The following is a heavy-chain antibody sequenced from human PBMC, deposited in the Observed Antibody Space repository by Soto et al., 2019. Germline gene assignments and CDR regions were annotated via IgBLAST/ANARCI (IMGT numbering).Heavy chain of an antibody. CDR2: ISGSGGST. Sequence: EVQLLESGGGLVQPGGSLRLSCAASGFTFSSYAMSWVRQAPGKGLEWVSAISGSGGSTYYADSVKGRFTISRDNCTRTLYLQMNGRCAEDTAVYYCAKGGGASTRWAHLGAEDYWGQGTLVTVSS. J-gene: IGHJ4*02. V-gene: IGHV3-23*01. D-gene: IGHD1-26*01. CDR1: GFTFSSYA. CDR3: AKGGGASTRWAHLGAEDY.